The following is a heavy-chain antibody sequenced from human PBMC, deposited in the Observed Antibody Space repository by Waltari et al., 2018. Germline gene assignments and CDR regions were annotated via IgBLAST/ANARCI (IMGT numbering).Heavy chain of an antibody. CDR2: ISYDGSNK. D-gene: IGHD2-21*01. V-gene: IGHV3-30-3*01. CDR1: GFTCSSYA. J-gene: IGHJ4*02. CDR3: ARDPSVVVIARYFDY. Sequence: QVQLVESGGGVVQPGRSLSPSCAASGFTCSSYAMHWVRPAPGKGLEWVAVISYDGSNKYYADSVKGRFTISRDNSKNTLYLQMNSLRAEDTAVYYCARDPSVVVIARYFDYWGQGTLVTVSS.